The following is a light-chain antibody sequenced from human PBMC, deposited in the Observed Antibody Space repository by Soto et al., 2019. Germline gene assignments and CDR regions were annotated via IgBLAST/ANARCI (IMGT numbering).Light chain of an antibody. CDR1: QSVSSY. Sequence: EVVLTQSPGTRSLSPGEGGTRAGSASQSVSSYLAWYQQKPGQAPRLLIYDASTRATGIPARFSGSGSGTDFTLTISSLEPEDFAVYYCQQRSNWPRTFGQGTKVDI. J-gene: IGKJ1*01. CDR3: QQRSNWPRT. V-gene: IGKV3-11*01. CDR2: DAS.